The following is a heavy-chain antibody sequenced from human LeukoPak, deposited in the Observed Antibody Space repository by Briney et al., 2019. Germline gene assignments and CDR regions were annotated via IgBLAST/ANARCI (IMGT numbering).Heavy chain of an antibody. CDR3: ARGYYHSSGWDFDL. CDR1: GFTFSSYA. D-gene: IGHD3-22*01. Sequence: PGGSLRLSCAASGFTFSSYAMHWVRQAPGKGLEWVAVISYDGSNKYYADSVKGQFTISRDNSKNTLYLQMNSLRAGDTAVYYCARGYYHSSGWDFDLWGRGTLVTVSS. V-gene: IGHV3-30*04. J-gene: IGHJ2*01. CDR2: ISYDGSNK.